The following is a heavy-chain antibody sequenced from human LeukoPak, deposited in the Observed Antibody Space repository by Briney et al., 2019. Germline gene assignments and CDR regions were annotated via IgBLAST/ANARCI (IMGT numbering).Heavy chain of an antibody. Sequence: GGSLRLSCAASGFTFSSYWMHWVRQAPGKGLVWVSRIKSDGISTSYADSVKGRFTISRDNAKNTLYLQMNSLRAEDTVVYYCVRGGLLGTGDYWGQGTLVTVSS. J-gene: IGHJ4*02. CDR2: IKSDGIST. CDR3: VRGGLLGTGDY. D-gene: IGHD7-27*01. CDR1: GFTFSSYW. V-gene: IGHV3-74*01.